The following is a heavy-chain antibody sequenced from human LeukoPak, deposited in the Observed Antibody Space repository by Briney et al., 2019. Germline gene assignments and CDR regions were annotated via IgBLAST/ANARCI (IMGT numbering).Heavy chain of an antibody. CDR1: GGSISSYY. D-gene: IGHD1-1*01. CDR3: VRERTAGNYYYYYMDV. V-gene: IGHV4-59*01. J-gene: IGHJ6*03. CDR2: IYYRGST. Sequence: PSETLSLTCTVSGGSISSYYWSCIRQPPGKGLEWIGYIYYRGSTNYNPSLKSRVTISVDTSKNQFPLKLHSVTAAYTAVYFCVRERTAGNYYYYYMDVWGKGTTVTISS.